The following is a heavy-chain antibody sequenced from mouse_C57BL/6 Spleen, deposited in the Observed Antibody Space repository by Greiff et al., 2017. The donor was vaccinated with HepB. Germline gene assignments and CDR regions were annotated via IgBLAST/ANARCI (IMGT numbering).Heavy chain of an antibody. CDR2: INPNYGTT. CDR1: GYSFTDYN. D-gene: IGHD1-1*01. Sequence: EVQLQESGPELVKPGASVKISCKASGYSFTDYNMNWVKQSNGKSLEWIGVINPNYGTTSYNQKFKGKATLTVDQSSSTAYMQLNSLTSEDSAVYYCARYYYGSSYYYAMDYWGQGTSVTVSS. V-gene: IGHV1-39*01. J-gene: IGHJ4*01. CDR3: ARYYYGSSYYYAMDY.